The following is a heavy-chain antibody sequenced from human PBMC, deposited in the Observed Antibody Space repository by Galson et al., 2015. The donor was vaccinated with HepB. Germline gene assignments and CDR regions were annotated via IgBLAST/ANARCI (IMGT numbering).Heavy chain of an antibody. Sequence: SLRLSCAASGFTFSSYGMHWVRQAPGKGLEWVAVIWYDGSNKYYADSVKGRFTISRDNSKNTLYLQMNSLRAEDTAVYYCARPSPRYCSSTSCYGPFDYWGQGTLVTVSS. CDR3: ARPSPRYCSSTSCYGPFDY. CDR2: IWYDGSNK. V-gene: IGHV3-33*01. J-gene: IGHJ4*02. D-gene: IGHD2-2*01. CDR1: GFTFSSYG.